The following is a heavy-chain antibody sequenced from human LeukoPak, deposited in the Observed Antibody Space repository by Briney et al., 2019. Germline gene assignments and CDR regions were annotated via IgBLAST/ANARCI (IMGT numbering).Heavy chain of an antibody. V-gene: IGHV3-30*02. J-gene: IGHJ4*02. CDR1: GFTFSSYG. CDR2: IRYDGSNK. D-gene: IGHD2-2*01. CDR3: AKVPAAATGGFDY. Sequence: GGSLRLSCAASGFTFSSYGMHWVRQAPGKGLEWVAFIRYDGSNKYYADSVKGRFTISRDNSKNTLYLQMNSLRAEDTAVYYCAKVPAAATGGFDYWGQGTLVTVSS.